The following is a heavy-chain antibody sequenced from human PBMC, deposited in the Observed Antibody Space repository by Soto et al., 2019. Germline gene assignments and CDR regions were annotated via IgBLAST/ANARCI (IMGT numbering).Heavy chain of an antibody. Sequence: VQLLESGGDLVHPGASLRLSCAASGFAFSSHPMSWVRQAPEKGLGWVAGISDSGSLTYNADSVRGRFTISRDNSKNTLYLQMNSLRAEDTAVYYCARRTFGSSRSFDIWGQGTMVTVSS. CDR3: ARRTFGSSRSFDI. CDR2: ISDSGSLT. V-gene: IGHV3-23*01. CDR1: GFAFSSHP. J-gene: IGHJ3*02. D-gene: IGHD6-6*01.